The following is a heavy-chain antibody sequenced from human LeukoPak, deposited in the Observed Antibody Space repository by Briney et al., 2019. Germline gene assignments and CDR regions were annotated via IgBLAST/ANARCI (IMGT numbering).Heavy chain of an antibody. CDR1: GFTFSSYA. CDR3: ANSGQGYCSSSICLP. V-gene: IGHV3-23*01. D-gene: IGHD2-2*01. Sequence: PPGGSLRLSCGASGFTFSSYAMSWVRQAPGKGLEWVSAISGSGGSTYYADSVKGRFTISRDNSKNTLYLQMNSLGAEDTAVYYCANSGQGYCSSSICLPWGQGTLVTVSS. J-gene: IGHJ4*02. CDR2: ISGSGGST.